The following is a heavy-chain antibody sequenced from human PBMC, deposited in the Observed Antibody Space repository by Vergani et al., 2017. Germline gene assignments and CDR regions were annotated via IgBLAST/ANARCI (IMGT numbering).Heavy chain of an antibody. CDR1: GGSISSGSYY. D-gene: IGHD2-21*01. CDR3: ARGRLRTPPYWGVDCSPYGAFDI. Sequence: QVQLQESGPGLVKPSQTLSLTCTVSGGSISSGSYYWSWIRQPAGKGLEWIGRIDTRGSTNYNPSLKSRVTMSVDTSNYQFSLKLSSVTAADTAVYYCARGRLRTPPYWGVDCSPYGAFDIWGQGTRVTVSS. CDR2: IDTRGST. V-gene: IGHV4-61*02. J-gene: IGHJ3*02.